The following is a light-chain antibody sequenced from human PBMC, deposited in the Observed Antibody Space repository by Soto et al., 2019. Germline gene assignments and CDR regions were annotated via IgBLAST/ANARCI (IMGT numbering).Light chain of an antibody. CDR1: QSVGSQ. V-gene: IGKV3-11*01. CDR3: KQRSSWPPYT. J-gene: IGKJ2*01. CDR2: DAS. Sequence: EIVLTQSPATQSLSPGERATLSCRASQSVGSQLAWYQQQTGQAPRLLIFDASTRATGIPARFSGSGSGTDFTLTISSLEPEDFAVYYCKQRSSWPPYTFGQGTKLEIK.